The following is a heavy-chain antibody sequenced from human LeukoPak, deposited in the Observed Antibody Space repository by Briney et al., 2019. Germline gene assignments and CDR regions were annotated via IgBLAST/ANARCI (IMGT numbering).Heavy chain of an antibody. CDR2: RYYSRST. CDR1: GGSISSYY. J-gene: IGHJ1*01. D-gene: IGHD3-16*01. V-gene: IGHV4-59*01. CDR3: ARVRGDFETD. Sequence: SETLSLTCSVSGGSISSYYWTWIRQPPGKGLEWIGYRYYSRSTTYNPSLKSRVTTSVDTSKSQFSLKLISVTAADTAIYYCARVRGDFETDWGQGTLVTVSS.